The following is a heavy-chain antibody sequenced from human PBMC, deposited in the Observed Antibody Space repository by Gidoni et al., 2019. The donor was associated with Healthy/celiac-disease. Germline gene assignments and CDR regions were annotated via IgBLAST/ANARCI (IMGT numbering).Heavy chain of an antibody. CDR3: TTETAVAGRDY. D-gene: IGHD6-19*01. V-gene: IGHV3-15*01. Sequence: EVQLVESGGGLVKPGGSLRLSCAASGFTFSNAWMSWVRQAPGKGLEWVGRIKSKTAGGTTDYAAPVKGRFTISREDSKNTLYLQMNSLKTEDTAVYYCTTETAVAGRDYWGQGTLVTVSS. CDR2: IKSKTAGGTT. J-gene: IGHJ4*02. CDR1: GFTFSNAW.